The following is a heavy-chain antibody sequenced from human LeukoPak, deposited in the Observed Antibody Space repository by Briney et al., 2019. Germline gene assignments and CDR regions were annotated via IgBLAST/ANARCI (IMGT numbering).Heavy chain of an antibody. CDR3: ATAIISSSPHYYYYSYGMDV. J-gene: IGHJ6*02. Sequence: TIYAQKFQGRVTMTEDTSTDTAYMELSSLRSEDTAVYYCATAIISSSPHYYYYSYGMDVWGQGTTVTVSS. V-gene: IGHV1-24*01. CDR2: T. D-gene: IGHD6-13*01.